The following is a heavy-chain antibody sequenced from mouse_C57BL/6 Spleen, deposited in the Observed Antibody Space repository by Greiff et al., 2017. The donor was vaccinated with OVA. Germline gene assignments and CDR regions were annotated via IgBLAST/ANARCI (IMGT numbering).Heavy chain of an antibody. D-gene: IGHD1-1*01. V-gene: IGHV5-4*01. CDR1: GFTFSSYA. CDR2: ISDGGSYT. Sequence: EVMLVESGGGLVKPGGSLKLSCAASGFTFSSYAMSWVRQTPEKRLEWVATISDGGSYTYYPDNVKGRFTISRDNAKNNLYLQMSHLKSEDTAMYYSARDGDYYGSNDWYFDVWGTGTTVTVSS. J-gene: IGHJ1*03. CDR3: ARDGDYYGSNDWYFDV.